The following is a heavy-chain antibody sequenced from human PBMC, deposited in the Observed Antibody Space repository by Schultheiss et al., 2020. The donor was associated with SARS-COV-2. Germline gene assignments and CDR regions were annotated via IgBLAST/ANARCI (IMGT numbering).Heavy chain of an antibody. CDR1: VGSISGSF. V-gene: IGHV4-34*01. D-gene: IGHD1-14*01. CDR3: AGNPHTFYYYYGMDV. Sequence: SETLSLTCAVYVGSISGSFWSWIRQPPGEELEWVGESSHSGSTNYNPSHKRRVTISVDTSKNQFSLKLSSVTAADTAVYYCAGNPHTFYYYYGMDVWGQGTTVTVSS. J-gene: IGHJ6*02. CDR2: SSHSGST.